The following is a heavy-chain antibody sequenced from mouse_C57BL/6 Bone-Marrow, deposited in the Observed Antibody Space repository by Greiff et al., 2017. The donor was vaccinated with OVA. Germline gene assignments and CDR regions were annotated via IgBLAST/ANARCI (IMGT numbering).Heavy chain of an antibody. J-gene: IGHJ2*01. V-gene: IGHV1-72*01. CDR2: IAPNSGGT. CDR3: ARERVVATFDY. Sequence: QVQLQPGAELVKPGASVQLSCKASGYTFTSYWMHWVKQRPGRGLEWIGRIAPNSGGTKYNAKFKSKATLTVDKPSSTAYMQLSSLTSEDSAVDYCARERVVATFDYWGQGTTLTVSS. CDR1: GYTFTSYW. D-gene: IGHD1-1*01.